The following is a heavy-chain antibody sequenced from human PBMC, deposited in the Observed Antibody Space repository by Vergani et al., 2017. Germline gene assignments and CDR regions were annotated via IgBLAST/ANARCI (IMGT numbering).Heavy chain of an antibody. J-gene: IGHJ6*03. V-gene: IGHV2-5*04. CDR2: IYWNDDQ. D-gene: IGHD1-7*01. CDR1: GFSLNTRGVS. CDR3: VYRETECGTTGCVYPFYCYYDMGG. Sequence: QITLKESGPTLVKPTQTLTLTCTFSGFSLNTRGVSVAWIRQPPGKALDWLALIYWNDDQHYSPSLNNRVTITKDTSKTQVVLTMTNMDYVDTGTYYCVYRETECGTTGCVYPFYCYYDMGGWGKGTTVTVSS.